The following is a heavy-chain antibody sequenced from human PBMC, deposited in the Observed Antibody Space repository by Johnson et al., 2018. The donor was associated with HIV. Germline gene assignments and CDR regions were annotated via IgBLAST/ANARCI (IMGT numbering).Heavy chain of an antibody. J-gene: IGHJ3*02. CDR2: IRYDGSNK. V-gene: IGHV3-30*02. CDR1: GFTFSSYG. CDR3: AKKGRAAAEGGVGAFDI. D-gene: IGHD6-13*01. Sequence: QVQLVESGGGVVQPGGSLRLSCAASGFTFSSYGMHWVRQAPGKGLEWVAFIRYDGSNKYYADSVKGRFTISRDNSKNSLYLQMNSLRAEDTAGYYCAKKGRAAAEGGVGAFDIWGQGTMVTVSS.